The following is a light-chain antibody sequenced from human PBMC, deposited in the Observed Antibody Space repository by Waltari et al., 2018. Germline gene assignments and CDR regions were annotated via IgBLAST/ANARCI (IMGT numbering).Light chain of an antibody. J-gene: IGLJ1*01. V-gene: IGLV2-23*02. CDR2: EVS. Sequence: QSALTHPASMSGSPAQSIAISCTETSNDVGTSNRVPWYQHHPAKAPKLMIYEVSERPSGVSDRFSGSKSGNTASLTISGLQAEDEADYYCCSYAGSSHYLFGTGTRVTVL. CDR3: CSYAGSSHYL. CDR1: SNDVGTSNR.